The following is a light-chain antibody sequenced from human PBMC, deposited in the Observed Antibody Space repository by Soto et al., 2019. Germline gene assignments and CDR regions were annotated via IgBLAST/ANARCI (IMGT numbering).Light chain of an antibody. CDR1: TSDVGSYKL. CDR3: CSYGGSNTYV. J-gene: IGLJ1*01. Sequence: QSVLTQPASVSGSPGQSITISCTGSTSDVGSYKLVSWYQQHPGKAPKLMIYDDTKRPSGVSTRFSGSKSASTASLTISGLQAEDEAHYYRCSYGGSNTYVFATGSK. V-gene: IGLV2-23*01. CDR2: DDT.